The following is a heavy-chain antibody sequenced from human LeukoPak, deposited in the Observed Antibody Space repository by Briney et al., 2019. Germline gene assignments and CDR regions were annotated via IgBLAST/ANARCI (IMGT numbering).Heavy chain of an antibody. Sequence: ASVKVSCKASGYTFTSYAMNWVRQAPGQGLEWMGWINTNTGNPTYAQGFTGRFVFSLDTAVSTAYLQISSLKAEDTAVYYCARGEDAVASAGTDYWGQGTLVTVSS. J-gene: IGHJ4*02. CDR3: ARGEDAVASAGTDY. D-gene: IGHD6-13*01. V-gene: IGHV7-4-1*02. CDR2: INTNTGNP. CDR1: GYTFTSYA.